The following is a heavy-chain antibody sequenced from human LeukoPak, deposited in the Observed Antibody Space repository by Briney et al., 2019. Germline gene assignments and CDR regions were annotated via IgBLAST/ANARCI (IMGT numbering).Heavy chain of an antibody. V-gene: IGHV3-30*18. J-gene: IGHJ4*02. CDR1: GFIFSSYG. Sequence: GGSLRLSCTASGFIFSSYGMHWVRQAPGKGLGWVAVISYDGSNTKYADSVEGRFSISRDNSKNTVYLQMNSLRAEDTAVYYCAKSDYSDYYFDSWGQGTLVTVSS. CDR2: ISYDGSNT. CDR3: AKSDYSDYYFDS. D-gene: IGHD4-11*01.